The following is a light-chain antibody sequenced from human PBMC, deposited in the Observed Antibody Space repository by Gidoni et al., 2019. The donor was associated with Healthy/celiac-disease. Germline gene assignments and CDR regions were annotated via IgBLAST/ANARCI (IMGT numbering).Light chain of an antibody. V-gene: IGKV3-15*01. CDR2: GAS. CDR1: QSVSSN. Sequence: ELVMTQSPATLSVSPGERATLSCRASQSVSSNLAWYQQKPVQAPRLLIYGASTRATGIPARFSGSGSGTEFTLTISSLQSEDFAVYYCQQYTNWHTFGGGTKVEIK. CDR3: QQYTNWHT. J-gene: IGKJ4*01.